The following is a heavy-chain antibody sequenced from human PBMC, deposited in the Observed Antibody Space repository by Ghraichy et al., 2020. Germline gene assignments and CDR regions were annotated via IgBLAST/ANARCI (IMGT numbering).Heavy chain of an antibody. CDR1: GFTFSSYA. D-gene: IGHD5-24*01. CDR2: ISGSGGST. Sequence: GGSLRLSCAASGFTFSSYAMSWVRQAPGKGLEWVSGISGSGGSTYYADSVKGRFTISRDNSKNTLYLQMNSLRAEDTAVYYCAKSTSGYNYRDVLPYYFDYWGQGTLVTVSS. V-gene: IGHV3-23*01. CDR3: AKSTSGYNYRDVLPYYFDY. J-gene: IGHJ4*02.